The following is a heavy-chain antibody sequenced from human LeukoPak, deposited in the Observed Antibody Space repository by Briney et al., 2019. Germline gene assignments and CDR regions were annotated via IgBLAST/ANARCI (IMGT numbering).Heavy chain of an antibody. V-gene: IGHV1-69*13. Sequence: SVKVSCKASGGTFSSYAISWVRQAPGQGLEWMGGIIPIFGTANYAQKFQGRVTITADESTSTAYMELSSLRSEDTTVYYCASGVLDYYDSSGFDAFDIWGQGTMVTVSS. CDR1: GGTFSSYA. CDR2: IIPIFGTA. J-gene: IGHJ3*02. CDR3: ASGVLDYYDSSGFDAFDI. D-gene: IGHD3-22*01.